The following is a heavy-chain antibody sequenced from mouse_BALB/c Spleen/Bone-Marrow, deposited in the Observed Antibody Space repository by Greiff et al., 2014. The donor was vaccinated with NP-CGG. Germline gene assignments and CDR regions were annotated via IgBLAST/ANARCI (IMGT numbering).Heavy chain of an antibody. CDR2: ISDSGGST. Sequence: EVKLEESGGGIVQPGGSLKLSCVISGFSFSDYYMYWVRQTPEKRLEWVAYISDSGGSTYYPDTVKGRFTISRDNAKNTLYLQMSRLKSEDTAMYYCARLGDYSYFDYWGQGTTLTVSS. D-gene: IGHD1-1*01. CDR3: ARLGDYSYFDY. CDR1: GFSFSDYY. V-gene: IGHV5-12*02. J-gene: IGHJ2*01.